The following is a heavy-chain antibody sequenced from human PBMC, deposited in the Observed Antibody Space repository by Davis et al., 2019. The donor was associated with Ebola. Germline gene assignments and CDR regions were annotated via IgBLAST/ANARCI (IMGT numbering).Heavy chain of an antibody. CDR1: GFTFTTST. V-gene: IGHV3-23*01. CDR2: IGVIDVET. CDR3: GPTGRMTYGLDV. Sequence: GGSLRLSCVASGFTFTTSTMHWVRQTPGKGLEWVSTIGVIDVETFYADSVKGRFTISRDNSNNTVYLQMNSLRVEDTAVYFCGPTGRMTYGLDVWGQGTTVTVSS. D-gene: IGHD1-26*01. J-gene: IGHJ6*02.